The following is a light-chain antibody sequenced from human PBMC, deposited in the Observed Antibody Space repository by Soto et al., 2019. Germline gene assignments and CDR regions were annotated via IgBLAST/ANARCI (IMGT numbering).Light chain of an antibody. Sequence: QSVLTQPASVSGSPGQSITISCTGTSSDVGGYNYVSWYQQHPGKAPKLMIYEVSNRPSGVSNRFSGSKSGNTASLTISGLQAEDEADYYCSSYTSSSTLPFGTGTKVTV. CDR3: SSYTSSSTLP. CDR2: EVS. CDR1: SSDVGGYNY. V-gene: IGLV2-14*01. J-gene: IGLJ1*01.